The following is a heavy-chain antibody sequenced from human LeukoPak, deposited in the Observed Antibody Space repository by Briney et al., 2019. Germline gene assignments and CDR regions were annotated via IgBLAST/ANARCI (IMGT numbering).Heavy chain of an antibody. CDR3: AKEGAVAGTGFDY. D-gene: IGHD6-19*01. CDR2: ISYDGSNK. Sequence: QPGRSLRLSCAASGFTFSSYAMHWARQAPGKGLEWVAVISYDGSNKYYADSVKGRFTISRDNSKNTLYLQMNSLRAEDTAVYYCAKEGAVAGTGFDYWGQGTLVTVSS. J-gene: IGHJ4*02. CDR1: GFTFSSYA. V-gene: IGHV3-30-3*01.